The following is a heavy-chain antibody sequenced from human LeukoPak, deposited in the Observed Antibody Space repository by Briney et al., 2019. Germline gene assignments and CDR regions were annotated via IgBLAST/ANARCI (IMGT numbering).Heavy chain of an antibody. J-gene: IGHJ4*02. CDR2: ISNSGCST. CDR1: GFTFSSCA. V-gene: IGHV3-23*01. Sequence: PGGSLRLSCAASGFTFSSCAMSWVRQAPGKELEWVSAISNSGCSTHYADSVKGRFTISRDNSKNTLYLQMNSLRAEATAVYYCAKGGARGYSYGYADYWGQGTLVTVSS. D-gene: IGHD5-18*01. CDR3: AKGGARGYSYGYADY.